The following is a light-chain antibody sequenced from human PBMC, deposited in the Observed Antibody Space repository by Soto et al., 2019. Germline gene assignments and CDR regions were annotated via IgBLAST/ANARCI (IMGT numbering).Light chain of an antibody. CDR3: QQYNNWPPNYT. CDR1: QSVSSN. V-gene: IGKV3-15*01. CDR2: GAS. Sequence: EIVMTQSPVTLSVSPGERATLSCRASQSVSSNLAWYQQKPGQAPRLLVYGASTRATGIPARFSGSGSGTEFTLTISSLQSEDFAVYYCQQYNNWPPNYTFGQGTKLEIK. J-gene: IGKJ2*01.